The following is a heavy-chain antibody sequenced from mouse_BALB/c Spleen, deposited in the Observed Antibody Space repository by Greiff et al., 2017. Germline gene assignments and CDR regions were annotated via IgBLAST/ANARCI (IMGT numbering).Heavy chain of an antibody. D-gene: IGHD2-1*01. V-gene: IGHV2-2*02. CDR3: ARRGGNYVLYAMDY. CDR2: IWSGGST. Sequence: VQLKESGPGLVQPSQSLSITCTVSGFSLTSYGVHWVRQSPGKGLEWLGVIWSGGSTDYNAAFISRLSISKDNSKSQVFFKMNSLQANDTAIYYCARRGGNYVLYAMDYWGQGTSVTVSS. J-gene: IGHJ4*01. CDR1: GFSLTSYG.